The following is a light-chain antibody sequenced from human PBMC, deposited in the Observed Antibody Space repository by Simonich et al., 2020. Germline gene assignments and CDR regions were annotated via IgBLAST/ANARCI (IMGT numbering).Light chain of an antibody. Sequence: QSALTQPASVSRSPGPSIPISCTGTSSDVGCYNYVSWYQQHPGKAPKFMINDVLKRPSGVSNPFAGSKSGNTASLTISGLQAEDEADYYCCSYAGSSTFNWVFGGGTKLTVL. CDR2: DVL. J-gene: IGLJ3*02. CDR3: CSYAGSSTFNWV. CDR1: SSDVGCYNY. V-gene: IGLV2-23*02.